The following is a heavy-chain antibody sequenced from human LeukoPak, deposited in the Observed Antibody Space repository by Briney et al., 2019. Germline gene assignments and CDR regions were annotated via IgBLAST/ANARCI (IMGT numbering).Heavy chain of an antibody. CDR2: INHSGST. J-gene: IGHJ6*03. V-gene: IGHV4-34*01. Sequence: SETLSLTCAVYGGSFSGHYWTWIRQPPGKGLEWIGEINHSGSTNYNPSLKSRVTISVDTSKNQFSLKVSSVTAADTAVYYCARVKDPGGYYYYYYMDIWGKGNTVTVSS. CDR1: GGSFSGHY. D-gene: IGHD3-16*01. CDR3: ARVKDPGGYYYYYYMDI.